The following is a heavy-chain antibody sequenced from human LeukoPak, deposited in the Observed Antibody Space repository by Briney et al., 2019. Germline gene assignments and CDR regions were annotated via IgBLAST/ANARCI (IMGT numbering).Heavy chain of an antibody. CDR1: GFTFSSYA. D-gene: IGHD2-15*01. CDR3: ARSGVAATGDY. J-gene: IGHJ4*02. Sequence: GGSLRLSCAASGFTFSSYAMSWVRQAPGKGLEWVSGISRSGGSTFYADSVKGRFTISRDNSKDTLYLQMNSLRAEDTAVYYCARSGVAATGDYCGQGTLVTVSS. CDR2: ISRSGGST. V-gene: IGHV3-23*01.